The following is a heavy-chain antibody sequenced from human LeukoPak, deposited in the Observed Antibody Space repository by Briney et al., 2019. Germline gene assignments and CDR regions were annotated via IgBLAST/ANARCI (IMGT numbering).Heavy chain of an antibody. CDR1: GFTFSSYS. CDR2: ISSSSSYI. CDR3: ARDVTTVTTFYGMDV. D-gene: IGHD4-11*01. J-gene: IGHJ6*02. V-gene: IGHV3-21*01. Sequence: GGSLGLSCAASGFTFSSYSMNWVRQAPGKGLEWVSSISSSSSYIYYADSVKGRFTISRDNAKNSLYLQMNSLRAEDTAVYYCARDVTTVTTFYGMDVWGHGTTLPVSS.